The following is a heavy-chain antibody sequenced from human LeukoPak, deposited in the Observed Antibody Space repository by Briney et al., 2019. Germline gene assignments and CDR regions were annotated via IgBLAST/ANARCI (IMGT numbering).Heavy chain of an antibody. CDR1: GFTFSTYA. J-gene: IGHJ6*02. CDR2: FSGSGDAT. CDR3: ARLSGSGSNHLDYYYGLDV. Sequence: GVSLRLSCAASGFTFSTYAMSWVPQAPGKGLEWVSDFSGSGDATNYAGSVKGRFTISRDNSKTTLYLQMDSLRAEDTAVYFCARLSGSGSNHLDYYYGLDVWGRGTTVTVPS. D-gene: IGHD1-26*01. V-gene: IGHV3-23*01.